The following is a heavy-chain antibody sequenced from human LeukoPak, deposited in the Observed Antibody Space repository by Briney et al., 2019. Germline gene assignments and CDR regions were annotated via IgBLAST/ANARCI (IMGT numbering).Heavy chain of an antibody. Sequence: SQTLSLTCTVSGGSISSGGYYWSWIRQHPGKGLEWIGYIYYSGSTYYNPSLKSRVTISVDTSKNQFSLKLSSVTAADTAVYYCARDRYTVVSWYFNLWGRGTLVTVSS. CDR1: GGSISSGGYY. CDR3: ARDRYTVVSWYFNL. V-gene: IGHV4-31*03. J-gene: IGHJ2*01. D-gene: IGHD4-23*01. CDR2: IYYSGST.